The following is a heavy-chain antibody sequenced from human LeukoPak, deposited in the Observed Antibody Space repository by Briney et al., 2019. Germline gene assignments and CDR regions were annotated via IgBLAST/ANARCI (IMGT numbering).Heavy chain of an antibody. V-gene: IGHV3-23*01. CDR3: ASYYYGAGTRFDAFDI. D-gene: IGHD3-10*01. CDR1: GFTFSSFS. J-gene: IGHJ3*02. CDR2: ISDGGTRT. Sequence: GGSLRLSCAASGFTFSSFSMNWVRQAPGKGLEWVSTISDGGTRTYYVDSVKGRFTISRDNSRNTLYLQMNSLRAEDTAVYYCASYYYGAGTRFDAFDIWGQGTMVTVSS.